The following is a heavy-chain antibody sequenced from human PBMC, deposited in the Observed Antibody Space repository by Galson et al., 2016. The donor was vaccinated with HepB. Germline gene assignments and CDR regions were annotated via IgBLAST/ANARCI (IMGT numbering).Heavy chain of an antibody. CDR2: INAGGNNR. CDR1: GFTVNNNY. CDR3: VKYVGLDGFDY. J-gene: IGHJ4*02. V-gene: IGHV3-23*01. Sequence: SLRLSCAVSGFTVNNNYMSWVRQAPGKGPEWVSGINAGGNNRYYSDSVKGRFAISRDNSKNTLYLQLDNLRGEDTAVYYCVKYVGLDGFDYWGQGTLVIVSS. D-gene: IGHD3/OR15-3a*01.